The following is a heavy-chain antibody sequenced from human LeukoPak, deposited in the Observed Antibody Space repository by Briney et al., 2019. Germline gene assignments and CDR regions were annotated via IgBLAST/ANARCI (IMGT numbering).Heavy chain of an antibody. V-gene: IGHV4-59*11. CDR1: GDSFSSHY. J-gene: IGHJ3*02. CDR2: ISYIGTT. Sequence: SETLSLTCAVSGDSFSSHYWTWIRQPPGRGLEWIGYISYIGTTNYNPSLKSRVTISIDTSKNQFSLKLSSVTTADTAVYYCARDLVTVTKGFDIWGLGAMVSVSS. D-gene: IGHD4-17*01. CDR3: ARDLVTVTKGFDI.